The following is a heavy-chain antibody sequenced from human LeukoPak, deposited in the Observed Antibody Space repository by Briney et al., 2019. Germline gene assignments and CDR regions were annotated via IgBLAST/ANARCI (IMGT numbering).Heavy chain of an antibody. CDR1: GFPFSSYW. CDR2: IKQDGSEK. D-gene: IGHD1-26*01. J-gene: IGHJ4*02. CDR3: AKAARSDGSYSFLRLDY. V-gene: IGHV3-7*03. Sequence: GGSLRLSCAASGFPFSSYWMSWVRQAPGKGLEWVANIKQDGSEKYYVDSVKGRFTISRDNAKNSLYLQMNSLRAEDTAVYYCAKAARSDGSYSFLRLDYWGQGTLVTVSS.